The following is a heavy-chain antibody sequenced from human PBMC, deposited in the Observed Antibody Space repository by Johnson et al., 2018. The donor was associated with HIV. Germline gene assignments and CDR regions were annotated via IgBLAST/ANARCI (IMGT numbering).Heavy chain of an antibody. Sequence: VQLVESGGGVVQPGRSLRLSCAASGFTFSSYAMSWVRQAPGKGLEWVSAISGSGGSTYYADSVKGRFTISRDNSKNTLYLQMNSLRAEDTAVYYCARDPNSSNCSGVTCYSAAFEIWGQGTMVTVSS. CDR2: ISGSGGST. J-gene: IGHJ3*02. CDR1: GFTFSSYA. CDR3: ARDPNSSNCSGVTCYSAAFEI. V-gene: IGHV3-23*04. D-gene: IGHD2-15*01.